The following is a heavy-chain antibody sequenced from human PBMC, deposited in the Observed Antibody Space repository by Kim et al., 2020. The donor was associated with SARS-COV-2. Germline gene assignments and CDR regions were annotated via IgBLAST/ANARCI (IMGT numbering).Heavy chain of an antibody. CDR2: ISGSGGST. CDR1: GFTFSSYA. J-gene: IGHJ3*02. V-gene: IGHV3-23*01. D-gene: IGHD3-22*01. CDR3: AGVDSSGYNVPGAFDI. Sequence: GGSLRLSCAASGFTFSSYAMSWVRQAPGKGLEWVSAISGSGGSTYYADSVKGRFTISRDNSKNTLYLQMNSLRAEDTAVYYCAGVDSSGYNVPGAFDIWGQGTMVTVSS.